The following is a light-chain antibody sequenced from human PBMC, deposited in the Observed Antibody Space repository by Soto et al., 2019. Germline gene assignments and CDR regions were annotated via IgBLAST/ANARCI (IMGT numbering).Light chain of an antibody. CDR1: SSNIGSNF. J-gene: IGLJ3*02. CDR3: AAWDDSLSGWV. Sequence: QSVLTQPPSASGTPGQRVTISCSGSSSNIGSNFVYWYQQFPGTAPKLLIYRNNQRPSGVPDRFPGSKSGTSASLAISGLPSEDEADYYCAAWDDSLSGWVFGGGTQLTVL. V-gene: IGLV1-47*01. CDR2: RNN.